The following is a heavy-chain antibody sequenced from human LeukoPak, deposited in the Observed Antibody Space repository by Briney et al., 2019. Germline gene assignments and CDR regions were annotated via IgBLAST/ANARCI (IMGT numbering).Heavy chain of an antibody. CDR3: AKESPRPNYYYMDV. CDR1: GFTFSSYG. V-gene: IGHV3-30*02. Sequence: GGSLRLSCAASGFTFSSYGMHWVRQVPGKGLEWVAFIRYDGSKKYYVDSVKGQFTISRDNSKNTLYLQMNSLKTKDMAMYYCAKESPRPNYYYMDVWGKGTTVTISS. CDR2: IRYDGSKK. J-gene: IGHJ6*03.